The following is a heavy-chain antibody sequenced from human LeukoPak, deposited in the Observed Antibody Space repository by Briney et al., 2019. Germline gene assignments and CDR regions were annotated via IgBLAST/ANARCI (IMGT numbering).Heavy chain of an antibody. J-gene: IGHJ4*02. CDR3: ARDKDIVVVPAAYYFDY. CDR1: GFTFSSYA. V-gene: IGHV3-30*04. D-gene: IGHD2-2*01. Sequence: PGGSLGLSCAASGFTFSSYAMHWVRQAPGKGLEWVAVISYDGSNKYYADSVKGRFTISRDNSKNTLYLQMNSLRAEDTAVYYCARDKDIVVVPAAYYFDYWGQGTLVTVSS. CDR2: ISYDGSNK.